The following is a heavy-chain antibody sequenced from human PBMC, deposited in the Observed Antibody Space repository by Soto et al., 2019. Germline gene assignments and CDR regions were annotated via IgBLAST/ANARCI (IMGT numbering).Heavy chain of an antibody. J-gene: IGHJ5*02. Sequence: QIQLVQSGAEVKKPGSSVTVSCKASGGTFSSYTISWVRQAPGQGLEWMGRIIPILGIANYAQKFQGRVTITADKSTSTAYMELSSLRSEDTAVYYCARLGRGVVTDQPYNWFDPWGQGTLVTVSS. V-gene: IGHV1-69*02. CDR3: ARLGRGVVTDQPYNWFDP. D-gene: IGHD2-21*02. CDR2: IIPILGIA. CDR1: GGTFSSYT.